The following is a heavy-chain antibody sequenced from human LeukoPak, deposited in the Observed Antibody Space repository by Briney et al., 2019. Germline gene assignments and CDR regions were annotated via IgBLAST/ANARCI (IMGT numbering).Heavy chain of an antibody. CDR3: AKDTGGSCYSAIAY. CDR1: GFSFSTYA. Sequence: GGSLRLSCAASGFSFSTYAMSWVRQAPGKGLEWVSGICGNDGKTYYADSVKVRFTISRDNCKNTLHLQMKSLRAEDTALYYCAKDTGGSCYSAIAYWGQGALVTVST. J-gene: IGHJ4*02. V-gene: IGHV3-23*01. D-gene: IGHD2-15*01. CDR2: ICGNDGKT.